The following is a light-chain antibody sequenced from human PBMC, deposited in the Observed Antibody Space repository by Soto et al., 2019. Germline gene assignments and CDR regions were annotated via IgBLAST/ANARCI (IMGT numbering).Light chain of an antibody. Sequence: EIVLTQSPGTLSLSPGERATLSCRASQSVSSSYLAWYQQKPGQAPRLLMSDASSRATGIPDRFSGSGSGTDYTLTISRLEPEDFAVYYCQQYGTSPFTFGPGTKVDVK. J-gene: IGKJ3*01. CDR3: QQYGTSPFT. V-gene: IGKV3-20*01. CDR2: DAS. CDR1: QSVSSSY.